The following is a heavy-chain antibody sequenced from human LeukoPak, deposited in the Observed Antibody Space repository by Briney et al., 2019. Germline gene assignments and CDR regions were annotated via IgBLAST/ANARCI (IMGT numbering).Heavy chain of an antibody. CDR2: IASDGSST. CDR1: GVTFSSDW. CDR3: ARAAAYSPDY. Sequence: GGALRLSCAASGVTFSSDWMNWGRQAPGKGGGWGSRIASDGSSTTYADSVKRRFSISRDNAKNPLYLQMNSLRVEDTAVYYCARAAAYSPDYWGQGTLVTVS. J-gene: IGHJ4*02. D-gene: IGHD6-13*01. V-gene: IGHV3-74*01.